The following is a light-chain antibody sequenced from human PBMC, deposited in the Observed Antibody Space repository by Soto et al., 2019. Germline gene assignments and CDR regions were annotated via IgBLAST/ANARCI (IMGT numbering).Light chain of an antibody. J-gene: IGLJ2*01. Sequence: QSALTQPPSASGSPGQSVTISCTGTSSDVGGYNYVSWYQQNPGKVPKLMIYEVNKRPSGVPDRFSGSNSGNTATLTISGTQAMDEADYYCQAWDSSTDVVFGGGTKVTVL. CDR1: SSDVGGYNY. CDR3: QAWDSSTDVV. V-gene: IGLV2-8*01. CDR2: EVN.